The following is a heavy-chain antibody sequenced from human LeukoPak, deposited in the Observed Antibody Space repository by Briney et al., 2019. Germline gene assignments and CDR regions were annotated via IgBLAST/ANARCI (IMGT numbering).Heavy chain of an antibody. V-gene: IGHV3-30*03. CDR3: AWAEFDY. CDR2: ISYDGSNK. CDR1: GFTFSSYG. Sequence: GSLRLSRAASGFTFSSYGMHWVRQAPGKGLEWVAVISYDGSNKYYADSVKGRFTISRDNSKNTLYLQMNSLRAEDTAVYYCAWAEFDYWGQGTLVTVSS. J-gene: IGHJ4*02.